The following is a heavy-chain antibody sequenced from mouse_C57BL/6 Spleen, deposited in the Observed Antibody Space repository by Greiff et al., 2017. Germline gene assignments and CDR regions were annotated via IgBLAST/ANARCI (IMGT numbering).Heavy chain of an antibody. CDR2: IWSGGST. J-gene: IGHJ4*01. D-gene: IGHD1-1*01. Sequence: VQLQESGPGLVQPSQSLSITCTVSGFSLTSYGVHWVRQSPGKGLEWLGVIWSGGSTDYNAAFISRLSISKDNSKSQVFFKMNSLQADDTAIYYCDRNYLTMVYGSWAMDYWGQGTSVTVSS. CDR1: GFSLTSYG. V-gene: IGHV2-2*01. CDR3: DRNYLTMVYGSWAMDY.